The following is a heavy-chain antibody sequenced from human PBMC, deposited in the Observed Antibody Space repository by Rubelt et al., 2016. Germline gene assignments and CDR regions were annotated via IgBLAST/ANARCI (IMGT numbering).Heavy chain of an antibody. CDR2: SGGST. Sequence: SGGSTYYADPVKGRFTISRHNSKNTLYLQMNSLRAEDTAVYYCARDSRGALDYWGQGTLVTVSS. CDR3: ARDSRGALDY. D-gene: IGHD3-10*01. V-gene: IGHV3-53*04. J-gene: IGHJ4*02.